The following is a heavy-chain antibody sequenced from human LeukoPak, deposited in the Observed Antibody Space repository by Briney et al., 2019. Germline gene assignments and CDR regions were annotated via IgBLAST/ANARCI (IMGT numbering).Heavy chain of an antibody. CDR2: IWNAGTNT. CDR3: VGDTPPGGDYYFDY. D-gene: IGHD3-16*01. J-gene: IGHJ4*02. CDR1: GFSFSSKG. Sequence: GSLRLSSGASGFSFSSKGMHFVRQAPGKGLEWVALIWNAGTNTYYADSVKGRFTISRDNSKNTLYLQMNSLRAEDTAVYYCVGDTPPGGDYYFDYWGQGTLVIVSS. V-gene: IGHV3-33*01.